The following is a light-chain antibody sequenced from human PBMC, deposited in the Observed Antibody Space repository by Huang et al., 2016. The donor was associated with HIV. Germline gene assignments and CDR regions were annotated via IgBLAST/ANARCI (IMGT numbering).Light chain of an antibody. J-gene: IGKJ1*01. CDR2: GAS. V-gene: IGKV3-20*01. CDR1: QNINHNF. Sequence: IVLTQSPGTLSLSPGERATLSCRARQNINHNFLAWYQQNPGQAPRLLIYGASSRSTGVPDMFSGSGSGTDFTLTISRLEPEDFAVYYCHQYGDSRGTFGQGTKVEIK. CDR3: HQYGDSRGT.